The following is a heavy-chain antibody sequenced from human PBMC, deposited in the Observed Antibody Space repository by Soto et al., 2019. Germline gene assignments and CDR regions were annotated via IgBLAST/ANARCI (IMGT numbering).Heavy chain of an antibody. CDR1: GDSISSRSYY. CDR2: IYYSGST. V-gene: IGHV4-39*07. Sequence: SETLSLTCTVTGDSISSRSYYWGWIRQPPGKGLEWIGSIYYSGSTYNNPSLRSRVSMSIDTSKDQFSLKLKSVTAADTAVYYCAREGGYDILTGRYSPYYFDYWGQGTLVTVSS. J-gene: IGHJ4*02. CDR3: AREGGYDILTGRYSPYYFDY. D-gene: IGHD3-9*01.